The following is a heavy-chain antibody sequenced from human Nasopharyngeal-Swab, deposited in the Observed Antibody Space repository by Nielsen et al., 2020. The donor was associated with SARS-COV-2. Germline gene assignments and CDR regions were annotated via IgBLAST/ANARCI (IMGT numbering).Heavy chain of an antibody. V-gene: IGHV3-21*01. Sequence: GGSLRLSCAASGFTFSSYSMNWVRQAPGKGLEWVSSISSSSSYIYYADSVKGRFTISRDNAKNSLYLQMNSLRAEDTAVYYCARQGPHYYYYGMDVWGQGTTVAVSS. CDR1: GFTFSSYS. CDR3: ARQGPHYYYYGMDV. J-gene: IGHJ6*02. CDR2: ISSSSSYI.